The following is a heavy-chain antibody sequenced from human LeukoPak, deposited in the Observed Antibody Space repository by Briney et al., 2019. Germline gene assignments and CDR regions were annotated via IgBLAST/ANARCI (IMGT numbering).Heavy chain of an antibody. CDR1: GFTFSSYW. CDR2: INSDGTST. Sequence: GGSLRLSCAASGFTFSSYWMHWVRQAPGEGLVCVSRINSDGTSTTYADSVKGRFTISRDNARNTLYMQMNSLRAEDTAVHYCARATLDMVAATRTIDYWGQGTLVTVSS. J-gene: IGHJ4*02. V-gene: IGHV3-74*01. D-gene: IGHD5-12*01. CDR3: ARATLDMVAATRTIDY.